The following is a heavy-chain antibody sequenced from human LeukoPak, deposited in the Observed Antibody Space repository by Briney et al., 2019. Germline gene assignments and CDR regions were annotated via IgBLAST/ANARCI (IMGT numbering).Heavy chain of an antibody. J-gene: IGHJ3*02. CDR1: GFTFSSYA. V-gene: IGHV3-23*01. CDR2: ISGSGGST. Sequence: PGGSLRLSCAASGFTFSSYAMSWVRQAPGKGLEWASAISGSGGSTYYADSVKGRFTISRDNSKSTLYLQMNSLRAEDTAVYYCAKDRGSSHAFDIWGQGTMVTVSS. D-gene: IGHD6-13*01. CDR3: AKDRGSSHAFDI.